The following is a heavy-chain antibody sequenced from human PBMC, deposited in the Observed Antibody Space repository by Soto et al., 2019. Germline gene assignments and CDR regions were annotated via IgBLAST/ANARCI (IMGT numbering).Heavy chain of an antibody. CDR2: ISAYNGNT. V-gene: IGHV1-18*01. Sequence: QVQLVQSGAEVKKPGASVKVSCKASGYTFTSYGISWVRQAPGQGLEWMGWISAYNGNTNYAQKLQGRVTRTTDTSTSTAYMELRSLRSDDTAVYYCARVPSNYDILTGYYSWGYYFDYWGQGTLVTVSS. CDR3: ARVPSNYDILTGYYSWGYYFDY. J-gene: IGHJ4*02. CDR1: GYTFTSYG. D-gene: IGHD3-9*01.